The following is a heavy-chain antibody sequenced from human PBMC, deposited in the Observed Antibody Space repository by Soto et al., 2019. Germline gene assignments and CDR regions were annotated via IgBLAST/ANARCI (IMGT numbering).Heavy chain of an antibody. V-gene: IGHV3-30*18. J-gene: IGHJ6*02. CDR2: ISYDGRNK. D-gene: IGHD1-26*01. CDR1: GFKFSSYG. Sequence: QEQLVQSGGGVVPPGRSLRLSCAASGFKFSSYGMHWVRQAPGKGLEWVAAISYDGRNKYYADSVKGPFTISRDNSENTLFLQMNSLRSDDTAVYYCAKDCKWEPFYYGMNVWGQGTTVTVSS. CDR3: AKDCKWEPFYYGMNV.